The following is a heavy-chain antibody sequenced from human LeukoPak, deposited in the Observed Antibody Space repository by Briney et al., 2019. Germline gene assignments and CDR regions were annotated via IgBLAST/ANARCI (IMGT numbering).Heavy chain of an antibody. V-gene: IGHV4-61*02. CDR2: IYTSGST. CDR1: GGSISSGSYY. Sequence: SETLSLTCTVSGGSISSGSYYWSWIRQPAGKGLERIGRIYTSGSTNYNPSLKSRVTISVDTSKNQFSLKLSSVTAADTAVYYCARGYFITMIVRDAFDIWGQGTMVTVSS. D-gene: IGHD3-22*01. CDR3: ARGYFITMIVRDAFDI. J-gene: IGHJ3*02.